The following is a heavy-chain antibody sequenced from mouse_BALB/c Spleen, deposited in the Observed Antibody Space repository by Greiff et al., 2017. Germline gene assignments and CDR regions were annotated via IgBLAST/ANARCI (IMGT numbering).Heavy chain of an antibody. V-gene: IGHV14-3*02. CDR3: ARFITTVVAPD. CDR2: IDPANGNT. J-gene: IGHJ3*01. Sequence: VQLKQSGAELVKPGASVKLSCTASGFNIKDTYMHWVKQRPEQGLEWIGRIDPANGNTKYDPKFQGKATITADTSSNTAYLQLSSLTSEDTAVYYCARFITTVVAPDWGQGTLVTVSA. CDR1: GFNIKDTY. D-gene: IGHD1-1*01.